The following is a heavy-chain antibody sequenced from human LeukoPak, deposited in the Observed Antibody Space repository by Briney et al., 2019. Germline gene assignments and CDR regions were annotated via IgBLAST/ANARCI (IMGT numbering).Heavy chain of an antibody. Sequence: GTSLRLSCTASGFTFSNYGMHWVRQAPGKGLEWVAVIWYDGSNKYYADSVKSRFTISRDNSKNTLYLQMNSLRVEDTAVYYCAKDPGYGLYYFDYWGQGTLVTVSP. D-gene: IGHD5-18*01. CDR3: AKDPGYGLYYFDY. V-gene: IGHV3-33*06. J-gene: IGHJ4*02. CDR1: GFTFSNYG. CDR2: IWYDGSNK.